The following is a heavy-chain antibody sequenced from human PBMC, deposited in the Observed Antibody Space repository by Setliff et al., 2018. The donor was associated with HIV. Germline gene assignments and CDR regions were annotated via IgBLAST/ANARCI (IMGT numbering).Heavy chain of an antibody. CDR1: GYPISSGYY. D-gene: IGHD3-9*01. Sequence: PSETLSLTCTVSGYPISSGYYWGWIRQPPGKGLEWIGSIYHSGTTYYNPSLKSRVTIPVDTSKNQFSLKLSSATAADTAVYYCARDQPQDYDSLTGYYTGRYFDYWGRGTLVTVSS. V-gene: IGHV4-38-2*02. CDR3: ARDQPQDYDSLTGYYTGRYFDY. CDR2: IYHSGTT. J-gene: IGHJ4*02.